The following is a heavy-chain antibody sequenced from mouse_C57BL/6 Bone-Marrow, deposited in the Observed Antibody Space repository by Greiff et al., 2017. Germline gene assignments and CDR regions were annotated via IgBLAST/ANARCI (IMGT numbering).Heavy chain of an antibody. V-gene: IGHV1-80*01. CDR1: GYAFSSYW. D-gene: IGHD1-1*01. CDR2: IYPGDGDT. Sequence: QVQLQQSGAELVKPGASVKISCKASGYAFSSYWMNWVKQRPGKGLEWIGQIYPGDGDTNYNGKFKGKATLTAAKSSSTAYMQLSSLTSEDSAVYFCARHYYGSSYFAYWGQGTLVTVSA. J-gene: IGHJ3*01. CDR3: ARHYYGSSYFAY.